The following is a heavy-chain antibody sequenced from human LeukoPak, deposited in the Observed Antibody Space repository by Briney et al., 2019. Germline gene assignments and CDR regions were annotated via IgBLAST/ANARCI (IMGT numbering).Heavy chain of an antibody. D-gene: IGHD1-1*01. CDR2: ISSSSSYI. CDR3: AREPTGYAFDI. Sequence: GGSLRLSCAASGFTFSSYWMNWVRQAPGKGLEWVSSISSSSSYIYYADSVKGRFTISRDNAKNSLYLQMNSLRAEDTAVYYCAREPTGYAFDIWGQGTMVTVSS. J-gene: IGHJ3*02. V-gene: IGHV3-21*01. CDR1: GFTFSSYW.